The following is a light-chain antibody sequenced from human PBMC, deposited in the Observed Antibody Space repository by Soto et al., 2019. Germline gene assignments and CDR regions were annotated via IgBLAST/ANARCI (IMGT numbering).Light chain of an antibody. J-gene: IGKJ2*01. Sequence: EIVLTQSPATLSLSPGERATLSCRASQSVSSYLAWYQQKPGQAPRLLFYDASNRATGIPARFIGSGSGTDFTLTISSLEPEDFAVYYCQQRSNWPPYTFGQGTKLEIK. CDR3: QQRSNWPPYT. CDR1: QSVSSY. V-gene: IGKV3-11*01. CDR2: DAS.